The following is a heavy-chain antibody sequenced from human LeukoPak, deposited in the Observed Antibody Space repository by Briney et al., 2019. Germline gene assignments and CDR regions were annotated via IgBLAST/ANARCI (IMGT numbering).Heavy chain of an antibody. Sequence: GESLKISCKGSGFNFGNYWISWVRQMPGKGLEWMGTIDPSDSYNNYSPSFQGHVTISADKSISTAYLQWSSLKASDTATYYCARAYSRSRFDYWGQGTLVTVSS. CDR3: ARAYSRSRFDY. V-gene: IGHV5-10-1*01. CDR1: GFNFGNYW. J-gene: IGHJ4*02. D-gene: IGHD6-6*01. CDR2: IDPSDSYN.